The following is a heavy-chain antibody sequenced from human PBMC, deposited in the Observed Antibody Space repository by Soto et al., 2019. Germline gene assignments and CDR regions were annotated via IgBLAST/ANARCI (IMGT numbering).Heavy chain of an antibody. D-gene: IGHD3-22*01. V-gene: IGHV3-33*01. CDR2: IWYDGSNK. CDR1: GFTFSSYG. Sequence: QPGGSLRLSCAASGFTFSSYGMHWVRQAPGKGLEWVAVIWYDGSNKYYADSVKGRFTISRDNSKNTLYLQMNSLRAEDTAVYYCARSLYYDSSGYYYGENYYGMDVWGQGTTVTVSS. J-gene: IGHJ6*02. CDR3: ARSLYYDSSGYYYGENYYGMDV.